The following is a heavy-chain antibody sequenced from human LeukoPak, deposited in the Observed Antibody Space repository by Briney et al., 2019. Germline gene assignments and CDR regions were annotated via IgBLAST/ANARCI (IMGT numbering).Heavy chain of an antibody. CDR3: ARDVYRWFDP. Sequence: SETLSLTCTVPGGSISSYYWSWIRQPPGKGLEWIGYIYYSGSTNYNPSLKSRVTISVDTSKNQFSLKLSSVTAADTAVYYCARDVYRWFDPWGQGTLVTVSS. J-gene: IGHJ5*02. V-gene: IGHV4-59*01. CDR2: IYYSGST. CDR1: GGSISSYY. D-gene: IGHD5/OR15-5a*01.